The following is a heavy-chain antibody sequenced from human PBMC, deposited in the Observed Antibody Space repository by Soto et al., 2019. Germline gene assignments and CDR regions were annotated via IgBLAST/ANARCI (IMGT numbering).Heavy chain of an antibody. V-gene: IGHV3-33*01. J-gene: IGHJ4*02. CDR1: GFTFSSYG. CDR2: IWYDGSNK. Sequence: PGGSLRLTCAASGFTFSSYGMHWVRQAPGKGLEWVAVIWYDGSNKYYADSVKGRFTISRDNSKNTLYLQMNSLRAEDTAVYYCARAPRGIAAADPLGYWGQGTLVTVSS. CDR3: ARAPRGIAAADPLGY. D-gene: IGHD6-13*01.